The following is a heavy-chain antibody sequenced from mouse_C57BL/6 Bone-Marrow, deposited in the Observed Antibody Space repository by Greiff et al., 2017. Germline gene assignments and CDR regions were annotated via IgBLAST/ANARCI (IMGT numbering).Heavy chain of an antibody. CDR3: ARWPTEAWFAY. CDR1: GYNFTSYW. D-gene: IGHD4-1*02. Sequence: QVQLQQPGAELVRPGTSVKLSCKASGYNFTSYWMHWVKQRPGQGLEWIGVIDPSDSYTKYNPKFQGKATFTVDTSSSTAYLQLSSLTSEDSAVYYCARWPTEAWFAYGGQGTLVTVTA. V-gene: IGHV1-59*01. J-gene: IGHJ3*01. CDR2: IDPSDSYT.